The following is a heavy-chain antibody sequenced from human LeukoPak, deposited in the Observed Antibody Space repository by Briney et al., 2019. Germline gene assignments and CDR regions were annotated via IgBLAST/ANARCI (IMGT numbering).Heavy chain of an antibody. J-gene: IGHJ6*02. D-gene: IGHD2-21*01. CDR3: ARDRGWSFPNYGMDV. V-gene: IGHV3-64*01. Sequence: GGSLRLSCVASGFSFSSHAMHWVRQAPGKGLEYVSAISNNGGNTYYASSVKGKFTISRDNSKNTLHLQMGSLRTGDMAVYYCARDRGWSFPNYGMDVWGQGTTVTVSS. CDR2: ISNNGGNT. CDR1: GFSFSSHA.